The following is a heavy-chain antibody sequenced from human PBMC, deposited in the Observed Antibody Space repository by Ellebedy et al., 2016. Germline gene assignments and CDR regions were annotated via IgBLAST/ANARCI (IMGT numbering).Heavy chain of an antibody. Sequence: ASVKVSCXASGYTFTSYDINWVRQATGQGLEWMGWINPNSGGTNYAQKFQGRVTMTRDTSISTAYMELSRLRSDDTAVYYCARSTGYSSGFDYWGQGTLVTVSS. CDR2: INPNSGGT. V-gene: IGHV1-2*02. CDR3: ARSTGYSSGFDY. D-gene: IGHD6-19*01. CDR1: GYTFTSYD. J-gene: IGHJ4*02.